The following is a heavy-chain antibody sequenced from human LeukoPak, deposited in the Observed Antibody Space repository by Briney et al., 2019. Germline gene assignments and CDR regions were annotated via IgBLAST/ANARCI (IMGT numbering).Heavy chain of an antibody. V-gene: IGHV3-53*01. CDR2: IYSGGST. Sequence: GGSLRLSCAASGFTVSSNYMSWVRQAPGKGLEWVSVIYSGGSTYYADSVKGRFTISRDNSKNTLYLQMNSLRAEDTAVYYCAREDDWNYEDYWGQGTLVTVSS. J-gene: IGHJ4*02. D-gene: IGHD1-7*01. CDR3: AREDDWNYEDY. CDR1: GFTVSSNY.